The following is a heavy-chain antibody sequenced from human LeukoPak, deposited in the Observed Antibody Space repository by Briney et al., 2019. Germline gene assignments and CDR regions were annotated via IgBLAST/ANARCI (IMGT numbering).Heavy chain of an antibody. CDR2: IYYSGGT. CDR1: GGSISSYY. Sequence: SETLSLTCTVSGGSISSYYWSWIRQPPGKGLEWIGYIYYSGGTNYNPPLKSRVITSVDTSKNQFSLKLSSVTAADTAVYYCAREVRYSFDYWGQGTLVTVSS. V-gene: IGHV4-59*01. D-gene: IGHD3-9*01. CDR3: AREVRYSFDY. J-gene: IGHJ4*02.